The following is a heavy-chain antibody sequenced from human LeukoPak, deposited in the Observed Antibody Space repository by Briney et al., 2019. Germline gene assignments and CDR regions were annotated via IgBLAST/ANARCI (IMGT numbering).Heavy chain of an antibody. Sequence: GGSLRLSCAASGFTFSRFWMSWVRQTPRKGLEWVANIKQDGSETYYVDSVKGRFTISRDNVRNSLYLQMNSLRAEDTAVYYCARDKGDFHTSGSLFAFGGQGTLVTVSS. V-gene: IGHV3-7*03. CDR3: ARDKGDFHTSGSLFAF. CDR1: GFTFSRFW. D-gene: IGHD3-22*01. CDR2: IKQDGSET. J-gene: IGHJ4*02.